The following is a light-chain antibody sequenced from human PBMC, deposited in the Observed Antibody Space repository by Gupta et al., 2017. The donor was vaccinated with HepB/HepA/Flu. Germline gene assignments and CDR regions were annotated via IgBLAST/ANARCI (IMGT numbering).Light chain of an antibody. J-gene: IGKJ3*01. CDR3: QQSDSTPFT. V-gene: IGKV1-39*01. CDR2: TAS. CDR1: QSISIY. Sequence: DFQMTQSPSSLSASVGDRVTITCQASQSISIYLNWYQQKPGKAPKVLIYTASNLQSRVPSRFSGSGSGTGFTLTISKLQPEDFATYYCQQSDSTPFTFGHGTKVDVK.